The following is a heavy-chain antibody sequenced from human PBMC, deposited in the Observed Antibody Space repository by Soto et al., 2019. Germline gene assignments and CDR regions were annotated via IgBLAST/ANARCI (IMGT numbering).Heavy chain of an antibody. Sequence: ASVKVSCKASGYTFTSYGLSWVRQAPGQGLEWMGWISVYNGHTNYAQKLQGRVTMTTDTSASTAYMELRSLRSDDTAVYYCARDIGDFRGIVVVPAAIPFYYWGQGTLVTVSS. CDR2: ISVYNGHT. V-gene: IGHV1-18*04. CDR1: GYTFTSYG. J-gene: IGHJ4*02. D-gene: IGHD2-2*01. CDR3: ARDIGDFRGIVVVPAAIPFYY.